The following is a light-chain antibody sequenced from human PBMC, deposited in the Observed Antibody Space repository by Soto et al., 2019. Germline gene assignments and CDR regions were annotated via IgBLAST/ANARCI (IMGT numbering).Light chain of an antibody. J-gene: IGKJ1*01. CDR3: QQYNNWPGT. V-gene: IGKV3-15*01. CDR2: GAS. Sequence: IVMTQSPATLSMSLGERATLSCRASQSLNRDLAWYQQKPGQSPRLLIFGASIRATGIPARFSGSGSGTEFTLTIGSLQSEDCALYYCQQYNNWPGTFGQGTKVEI. CDR1: QSLNRD.